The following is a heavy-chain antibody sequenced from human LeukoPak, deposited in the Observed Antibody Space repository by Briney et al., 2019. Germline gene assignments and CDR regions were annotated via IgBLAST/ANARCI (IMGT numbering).Heavy chain of an antibody. Sequence: ASVKVSCKASGYTFTGYYIHWGRQAPGQGLERLGWITPNSGGGTQYAPQFQGRVTMTRDTSISTAYLDLSSLRSDDTAVYYCARGYSYGYLEYWGPGTLVTVSS. CDR3: ARGYSYGYLEY. D-gene: IGHD5-18*01. CDR1: GYTFTGYY. CDR2: ITPNSGGGT. V-gene: IGHV1-2*02. J-gene: IGHJ4*02.